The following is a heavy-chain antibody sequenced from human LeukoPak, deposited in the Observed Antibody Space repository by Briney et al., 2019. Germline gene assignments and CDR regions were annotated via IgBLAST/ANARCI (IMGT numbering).Heavy chain of an antibody. J-gene: IGHJ4*02. CDR2: IYYSGST. Sequence: SETLSLTCTVSGGSISSYYWSWIRQPPGKGLEWIGYIYYSGSTNYNPSLKSRVTISVDTSKNQFSLKLSSVTAADAAVYYCARHSHYDYVWGSYRHGFDYWGQGTLVTVSS. CDR1: GGSISSYY. V-gene: IGHV4-59*08. CDR3: ARHSHYDYVWGSYRHGFDY. D-gene: IGHD3-16*02.